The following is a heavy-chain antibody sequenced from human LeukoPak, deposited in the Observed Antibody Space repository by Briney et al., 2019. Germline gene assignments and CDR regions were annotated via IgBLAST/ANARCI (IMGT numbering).Heavy chain of an antibody. D-gene: IGHD3-3*01. CDR1: GGSISSYY. CDR2: IYYSGST. CDR3: AREFDDFWSGPQFFDC. J-gene: IGHJ4*02. V-gene: IGHV4-59*01. Sequence: SETLSLTCTVSGGSISSYYWSWIRQPPGRGLEWIGYIYYSGSTNYNPSLKSRVTISVDTSKNQFSLKLSSVTAADTAVYYCAREFDDFWSGPQFFDCWGQGTLVTVYS.